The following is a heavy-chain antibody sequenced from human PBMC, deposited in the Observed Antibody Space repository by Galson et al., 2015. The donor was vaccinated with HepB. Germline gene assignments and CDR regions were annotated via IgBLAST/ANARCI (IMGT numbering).Heavy chain of an antibody. D-gene: IGHD6-19*01. CDR2: TSFDGSSK. CDR1: GFTFNTFG. Sequence: SLRLSCAASGFTFNTFGMHWVRQAPGKGLEWVAVTSFDGSSKFYADSVKGRFTISRDNSKNTLYLQMNSLRVEDTGVYYCAKSPRSGWWSEYFQHWGQGTLVTVSS. V-gene: IGHV3-30*18. J-gene: IGHJ1*01. CDR3: AKSPRSGWWSEYFQH.